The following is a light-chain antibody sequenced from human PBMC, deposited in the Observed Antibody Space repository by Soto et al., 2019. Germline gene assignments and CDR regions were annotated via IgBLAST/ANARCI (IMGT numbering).Light chain of an antibody. CDR3: QQYESSPIT. J-gene: IGKJ5*01. CDR2: GTS. Sequence: EIVLTHSPGILSLSPGEGATLSCRASQSLSNFFLAWYHQKPGQAPRLLIYGTSIRATGIPDRFSGSGSETDLTLTVNRLEPEDFAVYYCQQYESSPITCGQGTRLEIK. V-gene: IGKV3-20*01. CDR1: QSLSNFF.